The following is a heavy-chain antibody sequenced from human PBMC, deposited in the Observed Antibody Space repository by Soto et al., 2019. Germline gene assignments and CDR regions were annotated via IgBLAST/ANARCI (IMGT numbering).Heavy chain of an antibody. J-gene: IGHJ4*02. CDR2: TRNKAHSYTT. CDR1: GFTFSDHT. Sequence: EVQLVESGGGLVQPGGSLRLSCAASGFTFSDHTVEWVRQAPGKGLEWVGRTRNKAHSYTTEYAASVKGRFTVSRDDSKNSLYLQMNSLKTEDTAVYYCAVDTVGTGSYWGQGTLVIVSS. CDR3: AVDTVGTGSY. V-gene: IGHV3-72*01. D-gene: IGHD5-12*01.